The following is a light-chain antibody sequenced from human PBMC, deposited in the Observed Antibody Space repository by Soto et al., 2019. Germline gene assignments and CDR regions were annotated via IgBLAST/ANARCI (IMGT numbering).Light chain of an antibody. V-gene: IGLV2-23*01. CDR1: SSDVGGYNY. J-gene: IGLJ7*01. CDR2: EGI. Sequence: QSALTQPASVSGSPGQSITISCTGTSSDVGGYNYVSWYQQHPGKAPKVIVYEGIKRPSGVSDRFSGSTSGSTASLTISGLQAEDEAEYYCCSYVGATTYVFGSGTQLTVL. CDR3: CSYVGATTYV.